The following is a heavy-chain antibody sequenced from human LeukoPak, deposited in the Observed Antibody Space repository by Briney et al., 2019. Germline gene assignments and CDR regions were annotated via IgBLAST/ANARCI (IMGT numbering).Heavy chain of an antibody. CDR3: ARVPNYYDSSGYQDIGY. V-gene: IGHV4-39*01. CDR1: GGSISGDY. D-gene: IGHD3-22*01. Sequence: SETLSLTCTVSGGSISGDYWGWIRQPPGKGLEWIGSIYYSGSTYYNPSLKSRVTISVDTSKNQFSLKLSSVTAADTAVYYCARVPNYYDSSGYQDIGYWGQGTLVTVSS. CDR2: IYYSGST. J-gene: IGHJ4*02.